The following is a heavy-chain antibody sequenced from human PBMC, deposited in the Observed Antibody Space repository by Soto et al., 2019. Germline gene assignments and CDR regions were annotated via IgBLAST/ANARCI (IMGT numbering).Heavy chain of an antibody. CDR1: GFSFSSYG. CDR3: AKDVRENSGPRLLDT. D-gene: IGHD1-26*01. CDR2: ISGSGKTT. V-gene: IGHV3-23*01. J-gene: IGHJ5*02. Sequence: GGSLRLSCAASGFSFSSYGMTWVRQAPGKGLEWVATISGSGKTTDYADSVKGRVTISRDNSRNTVHLQMDSLAGEDTPVYSWAKDVRENSGPRLLDTWGRGPLVTVSS.